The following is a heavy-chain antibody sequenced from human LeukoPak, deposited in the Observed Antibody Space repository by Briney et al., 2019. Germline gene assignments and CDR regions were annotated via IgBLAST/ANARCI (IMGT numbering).Heavy chain of an antibody. V-gene: IGHV1-2*02. Sequence: ASVKVSCKASGYTFTSYYMHWVRQAPGQGLEWMGWINPNSGGTNYAQKFQGRVTMTRDTSISTAYMELSRLRSDDTAVYYCARVVGATDYYYYYGMDVWGQGTTVTVSS. CDR3: ARVVGATDYYYYYGMDV. D-gene: IGHD1-26*01. J-gene: IGHJ6*02. CDR2: INPNSGGT. CDR1: GYTFTSYY.